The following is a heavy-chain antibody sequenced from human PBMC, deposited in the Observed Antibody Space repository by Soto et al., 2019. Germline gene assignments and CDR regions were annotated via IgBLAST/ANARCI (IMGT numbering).Heavy chain of an antibody. CDR1: GFTFNSYE. V-gene: IGHV3-48*03. CDR2: ISRNAETI. CDR3: ARGSRGYNYASAPFFDY. J-gene: IGHJ4*01. D-gene: IGHD5-18*01. Sequence: EVQLVDSGGGLVQPGVSLRLSCVASGFTFNSYEMNWVRQAPGMGLEWVSYISRNAETIHYADSVKGRFSISRDNAKNSLYLQMNSLRAEDTAVYFCARGSRGYNYASAPFFDYWGQGNRVIVSS.